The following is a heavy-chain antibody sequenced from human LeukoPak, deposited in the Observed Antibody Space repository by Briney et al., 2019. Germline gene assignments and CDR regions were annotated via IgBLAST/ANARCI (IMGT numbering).Heavy chain of an antibody. CDR3: ARDGGYSSGWVPGYFNY. D-gene: IGHD6-19*01. CDR2: IIPIFGTA. Sequence: SVKVSCKASGGTFSSYAISWVRQAPGQGLEWMGGIIPIFGTANYAQKFQGRVTITADESTSTAYMELSSLRSEDTAVYYCARDGGYSSGWVPGYFNYWGQGTLVTVSS. J-gene: IGHJ4*02. V-gene: IGHV1-69*13. CDR1: GGTFSSYA.